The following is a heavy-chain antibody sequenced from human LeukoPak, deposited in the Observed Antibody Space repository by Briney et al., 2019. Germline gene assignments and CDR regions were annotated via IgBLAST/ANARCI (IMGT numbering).Heavy chain of an antibody. D-gene: IGHD4-17*01. CDR2: IRHDESKK. CDR3: AKFSYGDYVA. CDR1: GFIFSKNG. J-gene: IGHJ5*02. V-gene: IGHV3-30*02. Sequence: PGGSLRLSCAASGFIFSKNGMHWVRQAPGKGLEWVAFIRHDESKKNYADSVKGRFTISRDNSKNTLSLQMNSLRADDTAVYYCAKFSYGDYVAWGQGTLVTVSS.